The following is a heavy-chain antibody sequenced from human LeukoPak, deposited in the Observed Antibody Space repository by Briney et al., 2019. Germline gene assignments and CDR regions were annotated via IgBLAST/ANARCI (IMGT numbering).Heavy chain of an antibody. J-gene: IGHJ4*02. Sequence: SETLSLTCAVYGGSFSGYYWSWIRQPPGKGLEWIGEINHSGSTNYNPSLKSRVTISVDTSKNQFSLKLSSVTAADTAVYYCARRGVVVVPAAPGFWARVPSQFDYWGQGTLVTVSS. V-gene: IGHV4-34*01. D-gene: IGHD2-2*01. CDR1: GGSFSGYY. CDR2: INHSGST. CDR3: ARRGVVVVPAAPGFWARVPSQFDY.